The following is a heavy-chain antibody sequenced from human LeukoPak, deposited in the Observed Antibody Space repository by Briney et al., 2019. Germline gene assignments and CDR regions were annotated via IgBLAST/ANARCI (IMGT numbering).Heavy chain of an antibody. J-gene: IGHJ6*02. CDR2: LSGSGGST. CDR3: AKSGPHGYSSGWYFSSESSYYYYGMDV. Sequence: GGSLRLSCAASGFTFSSYAMSWFRQAPGKGLEWVSALSGSGGSTYYADSVKGRFTISRDNSKNTLYLQMNSLRAEDTAVYYCAKSGPHGYSSGWYFSSESSYYYYGMDVWGQGTTVTVSS. D-gene: IGHD6-19*01. CDR1: GFTFSSYA. V-gene: IGHV3-23*01.